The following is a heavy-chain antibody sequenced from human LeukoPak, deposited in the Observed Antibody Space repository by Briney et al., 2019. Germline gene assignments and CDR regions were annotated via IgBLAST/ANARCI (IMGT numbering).Heavy chain of an antibody. Sequence: SETLSLTCTVSGGSISSYYWSWIRQPPGKGLEWIGYIYYSGSTNYNPSLKSRVTISVDTSKNQFSLKLSSVTAADTAVYYCARSAYAFDIWGQGTMGTVSS. V-gene: IGHV4-59*01. J-gene: IGHJ3*02. CDR1: GGSISSYY. CDR2: IYYSGST. CDR3: ARSAYAFDI.